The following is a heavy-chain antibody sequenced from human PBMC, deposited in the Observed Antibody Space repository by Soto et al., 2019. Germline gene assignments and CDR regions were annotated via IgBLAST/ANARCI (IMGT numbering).Heavy chain of an antibody. CDR2: ISASGATT. CDR1: GFSFSTHA. CDR3: AKDRNSFDYLLGGCDY. D-gene: IGHD3-9*01. J-gene: IGHJ4*02. Sequence: PGGSLRLSCAASGFSFSTHAMSWVRQAPGKGLEWVSSISASGATTYYADPVKGRFTISRDNSKNTVNLQMNSLRAVDTALYYCAKDRNSFDYLLGGCDYWGQGALVTVSS. V-gene: IGHV3-23*01.